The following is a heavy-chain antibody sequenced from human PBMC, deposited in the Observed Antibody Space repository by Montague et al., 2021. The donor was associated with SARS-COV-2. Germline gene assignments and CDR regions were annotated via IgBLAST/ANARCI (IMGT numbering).Heavy chain of an antibody. CDR3: ARPYYDILPNLYYFDY. J-gene: IGHJ4*02. V-gene: IGHV2-70*01. CDR1: GFSLSTSGMC. Sequence: PALVKPTQTLTLTCTFSGFSLSTSGMCVSWIRQPPGKALEWLALIDWDDDKYYSTSLKTRLTISKDTSKNQVVLTMTNMDPVDTATYYCARPYYDILPNLYYFDYWGQGTLVTVSS. CDR2: IDWDDDK. D-gene: IGHD3-9*01.